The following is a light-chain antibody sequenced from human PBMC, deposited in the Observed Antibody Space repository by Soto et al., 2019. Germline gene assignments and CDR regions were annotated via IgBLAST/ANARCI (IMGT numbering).Light chain of an antibody. CDR3: QKYHNAPWT. CDR2: DAS. J-gene: IGKJ1*01. V-gene: IGKV3-15*01. CDR1: QSVSSY. Sequence: EIVMTQSPATLSVSPGDRATISCRASQSVSSYLAWYQQKPGKAPKLLIYDASTRASGVPARFRGSGSGTDFTLTISSLQSEDFAVYYCQKYHNAPWTFGHGTKVDIK.